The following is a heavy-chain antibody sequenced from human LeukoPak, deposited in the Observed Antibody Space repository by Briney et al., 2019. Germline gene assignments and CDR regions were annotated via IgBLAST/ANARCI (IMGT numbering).Heavy chain of an antibody. D-gene: IGHD3-10*01. CDR2: TYYNGST. V-gene: IGHV4-59*01. CDR1: GGSIGLYH. CDR3: ARDRAAGSDWLDP. J-gene: IGHJ5*02. Sequence: SETLSLTCTVSGGSIGLYHWSWIRQPPGKGLEWIGYTYYNGSTKYNPSLKSRLTMSVDTSKKQFSLNMTSMTAADTAVYYCARDRAAGSDWLDPWGQGTLVTVSS.